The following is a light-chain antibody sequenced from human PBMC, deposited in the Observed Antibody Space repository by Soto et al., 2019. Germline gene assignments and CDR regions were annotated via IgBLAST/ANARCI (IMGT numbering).Light chain of an antibody. V-gene: IGKV3-15*01. J-gene: IGKJ4*01. Sequence: EIVMTQSPATLSVSPGERAALSCRASQSVSSNLAWYQQKPVQAPRLLIYGASTRATGIPARFSGSGSGTEFTLPIRSLQSADFAVYYCQQYNNWPLTFGGVTKLEIK. CDR2: GAS. CDR3: QQYNNWPLT. CDR1: QSVSSN.